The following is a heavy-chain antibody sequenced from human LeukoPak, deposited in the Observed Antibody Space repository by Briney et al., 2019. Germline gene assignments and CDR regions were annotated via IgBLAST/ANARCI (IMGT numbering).Heavy chain of an antibody. J-gene: IGHJ5*01. CDR3: GEPPLRRVGIEEPGTTT. V-gene: IGHV4-34*01. Sequence: PSETLSLTCAVYGGSFSGYYWSWIRQPPGKGLEWIGEINHSGSTNYNPSLKSRVTISVDTSKNQFSLKLSSVTAADTAVYYCGEPPLRRVGIEEPGTTTWGQETWSPSPQ. CDR1: GGSFSGYY. CDR2: INHSGST. D-gene: IGHD1-1*01.